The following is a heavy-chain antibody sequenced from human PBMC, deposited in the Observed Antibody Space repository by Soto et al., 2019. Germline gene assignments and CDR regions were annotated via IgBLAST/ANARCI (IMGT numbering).Heavy chain of an antibody. CDR1: GFTFTAYP. J-gene: IGHJ6*02. D-gene: IGHD3-10*01. V-gene: IGHV1-2*02. CDR2: INPSRGSA. CDR3: ARDADLLYAKSDYFGFDV. Sequence: QVQLVQSGAEVKETGASVKVSCKTSGFTFTAYPLHWVRQAPGQGLEWMGFINPSRGSAQYSQKFQGRVTMTRDTSLTTAYMEVNGLKSDDTALYFCARDADLLYAKSDYFGFDVWGQGTMVTV.